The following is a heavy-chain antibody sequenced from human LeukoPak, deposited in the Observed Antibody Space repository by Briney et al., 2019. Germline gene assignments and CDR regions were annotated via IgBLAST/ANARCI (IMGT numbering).Heavy chain of an antibody. CDR1: GGSISSYY. CDR2: IYTSGST. Sequence: SETLSLTCTVSGGSISSYYWSWIRQPPGKELEWIGYIYTSGSTNYNPSLKSRVTISVDTSKNQFSLKLSSVTAADTAVYYCARRFTEQLAYMDVWGKGTTVTVSS. CDR3: ARRFTEQLAYMDV. V-gene: IGHV4-4*09. J-gene: IGHJ6*03. D-gene: IGHD6-6*01.